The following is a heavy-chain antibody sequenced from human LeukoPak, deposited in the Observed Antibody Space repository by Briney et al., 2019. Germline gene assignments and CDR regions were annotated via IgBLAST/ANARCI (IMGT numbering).Heavy chain of an antibody. Sequence: GGSLRLSCAASGFTFSSYSMNWVRQAPGKGLEWVSSISSSSSYIYYADSVKGRFTISRDNAKNSLYLQMNSLRAEDTAVYYCARSTYDSSGYYTNYFDYWGQGTLVTVSS. CDR2: ISSSSSYI. CDR1: GFTFSSYS. CDR3: ARSTYDSSGYYTNYFDY. D-gene: IGHD3-22*01. V-gene: IGHV3-21*01. J-gene: IGHJ4*02.